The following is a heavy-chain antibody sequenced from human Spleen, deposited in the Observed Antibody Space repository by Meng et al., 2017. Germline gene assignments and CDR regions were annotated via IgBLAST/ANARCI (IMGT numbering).Heavy chain of an antibody. D-gene: IGHD2-21*01. CDR1: GGSLSCYY. Sequence: QGRVKQWGAGMLKPLGTLSLTCVVYGGSLSCYYWSWIRQPPGKGLEWIGEINHSGSTNYNPSLKSRVTISVDTSKNQFSLKLSSVTAADTAVYYCARGASYSVDYWGQGTLVTVSS. CDR2: INHSGST. J-gene: IGHJ4*02. V-gene: IGHV4-34*01. CDR3: ARGASYSVDY.